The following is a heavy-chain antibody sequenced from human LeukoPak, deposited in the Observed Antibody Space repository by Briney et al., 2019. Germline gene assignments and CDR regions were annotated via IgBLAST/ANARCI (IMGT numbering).Heavy chain of an antibody. CDR3: ATPLGARGSDAFDI. V-gene: IGHV3-9*01. CDR2: ISWNSGSI. CDR1: GFTFDDYA. J-gene: IGHJ3*02. Sequence: PGGSLRLSCAASGFTFDDYAMHWVRQAPGKGLEWVSGISWNSGSIGYADSVKGRFTISRDNAKNSLYLQMNSLRAEDTAVYYCATPLGARGSDAFDIWGQGTMVTVSS. D-gene: IGHD1-26*01.